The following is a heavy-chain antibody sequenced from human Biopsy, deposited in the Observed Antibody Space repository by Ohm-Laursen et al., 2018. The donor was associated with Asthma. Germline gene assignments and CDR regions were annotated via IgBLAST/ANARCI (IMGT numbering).Heavy chain of an antibody. CDR3: ARVKDGYNFDY. D-gene: IGHD5-24*01. CDR1: GGSISSGGYS. CDR2: FYHSGST. J-gene: IGHJ4*02. Sequence: TLSLTCAVSGGSISSGGYSWSWIRQPPGKGLEWIGNFYHSGSTYYNPSLKSRVTISVDRSKNQFSLKLSSVTAADTAVYYCARVKDGYNFDYWGQGTLVTVSS. V-gene: IGHV4-30-2*01.